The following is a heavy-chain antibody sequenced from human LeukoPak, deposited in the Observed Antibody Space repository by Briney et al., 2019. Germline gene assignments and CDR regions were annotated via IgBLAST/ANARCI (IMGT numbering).Heavy chain of an antibody. V-gene: IGHV1-69*02. CDR3: ARGRQQLVLYNWFDP. J-gene: IGHJ5*02. Sequence: SVKVSCKASGGTFGSYTISWVRQAPGQGLEWMGRIIPILGIANYAQKFQGRVTITADKSTSTAYMELSSLRSEDTAVYYCARGRQQLVLYNWFDPWGQGTLVTVSS. CDR2: IIPILGIA. D-gene: IGHD6-13*01. CDR1: GGTFGSYT.